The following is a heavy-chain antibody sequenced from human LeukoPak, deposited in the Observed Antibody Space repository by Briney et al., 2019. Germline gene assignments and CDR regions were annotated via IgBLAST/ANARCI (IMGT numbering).Heavy chain of an antibody. J-gene: IGHJ6*02. D-gene: IGHD3-9*01. CDR1: GFTFNNYG. CDR3: SREYFDWSRNYYYGMDV. V-gene: IGHV3-33*01. CDR2: IWYDGSNN. Sequence: GGSLRLSCAASGFTFNNYGMHWVRQAPGKGLEWMALIWYDGSNNYYADSVKGRFTISRDNSKNTLYLQMNSLRAEDTAVYYCSREYFDWSRNYYYGMDVWGQGTTVTVSS.